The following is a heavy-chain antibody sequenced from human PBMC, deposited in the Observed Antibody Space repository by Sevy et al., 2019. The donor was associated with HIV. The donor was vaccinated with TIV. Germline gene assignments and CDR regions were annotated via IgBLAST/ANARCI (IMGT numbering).Heavy chain of an antibody. Sequence: GGSLRLSCAASGFTVSSNYMSWVRQAPGKGLEWVSVIYSRGSTYYGDSVKGRFTITRDNFKNTLYLQMNSLRAEDTAVYYCARSDPIIVVPGFDYWGQGTLVTVSS. CDR1: GFTVSSNY. CDR2: IYSRGST. V-gene: IGHV3-66*01. J-gene: IGHJ4*02. D-gene: IGHD2-2*01. CDR3: ARSDPIIVVPGFDY.